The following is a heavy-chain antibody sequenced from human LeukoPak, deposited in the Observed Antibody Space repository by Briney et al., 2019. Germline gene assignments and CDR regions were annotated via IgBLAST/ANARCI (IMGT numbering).Heavy chain of an antibody. J-gene: IGHJ6*03. CDR2: IWYDGSNK. CDR1: GFTFSSYS. D-gene: IGHD6-19*01. V-gene: IGHV3-33*06. Sequence: PGGSLRLSCAASGFTFSSYSMNWVRQAPGKGLEWVAVIWYDGSNKYYADSVKGRFTISRDNSKNTLYLQMNSLRAEDTAVYYCAKWSGCSSGWYCPTNYYYYYMDVWGKGTTVTVSS. CDR3: AKWSGCSSGWYCPTNYYYYYMDV.